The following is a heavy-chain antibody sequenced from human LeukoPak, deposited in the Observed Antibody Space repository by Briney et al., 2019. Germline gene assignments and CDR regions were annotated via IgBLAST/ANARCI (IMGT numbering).Heavy chain of an antibody. CDR3: AKAPHMYNWYLFDY. D-gene: IGHD1-20*01. Sequence: PGGSLRLSCAASGFTFSSYAMSWVRQAPGKGLEWVSAISGSGGSTYYADSVKGRFTISRAKNTLYLQMNSLRAEDTAVYYCAKAPHMYNWYLFDYWGQGTLVTVSS. J-gene: IGHJ4*02. V-gene: IGHV3-23*01. CDR2: ISGSGGST. CDR1: GFTFSSYA.